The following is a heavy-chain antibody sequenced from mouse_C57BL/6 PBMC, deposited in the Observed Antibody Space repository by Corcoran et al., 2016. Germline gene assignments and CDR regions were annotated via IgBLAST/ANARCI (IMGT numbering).Heavy chain of an antibody. V-gene: IGHV1-26*01. CDR2: INPNNGGT. CDR3: ARDGLLQGAMDY. D-gene: IGHD2-3*01. J-gene: IGHJ4*01. CDR1: GYTFTDSY. Sequence: EVQLQQSEPELWKPGASVKISCKASGYTFTDSYMNLVKQSHGKRLEWIGDINPNNGGTSSNQKFKGKATLTEDKSSSTAYMELRSLTSEDSAVYYCARDGLLQGAMDYWGQGTSVTVSP.